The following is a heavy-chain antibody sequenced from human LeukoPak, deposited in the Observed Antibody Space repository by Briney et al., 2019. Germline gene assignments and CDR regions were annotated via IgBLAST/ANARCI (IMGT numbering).Heavy chain of an antibody. D-gene: IGHD1-26*01. V-gene: IGHV3-48*03. CDR1: GFTFHNYE. J-gene: IGHJ4*02. CDR3: ARGRGSYAPPFDY. Sequence: GGSLRLSCAASGFTFHNYEMNWVRQAPGKGLEWVSYISISGSTIYYGDSVKGRFTISRDNAKNSLYLQMNSLRAEDTAVYYCARGRGSYAPPFDYWGQGTLVTVSS. CDR2: ISISGSTI.